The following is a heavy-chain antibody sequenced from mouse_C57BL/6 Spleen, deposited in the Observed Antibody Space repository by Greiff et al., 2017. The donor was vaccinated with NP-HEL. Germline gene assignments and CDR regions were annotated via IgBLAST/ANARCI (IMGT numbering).Heavy chain of an antibody. CDR2: ISNGGGST. D-gene: IGHD2-3*01. CDR1: GFTFSDYY. V-gene: IGHV5-12*01. J-gene: IGHJ4*01. Sequence: EVKLVESGGGLVQPGGSLKLSCAASGFTFSDYYMYWVRQTPEKRLEWVAYISNGGGSTYYPDTVKGRFTISRDNAKNTLYLQMSRLKSEDTAMYYCARQDGYYYAMDYWGQGTSVTVSS. CDR3: ARQDGYYYAMDY.